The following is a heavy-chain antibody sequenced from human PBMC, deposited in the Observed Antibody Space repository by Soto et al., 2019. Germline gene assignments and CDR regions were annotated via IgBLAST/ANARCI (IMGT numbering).Heavy chain of an antibody. CDR1: GFTFRGYS. D-gene: IGHD3-9*01. CDR2: ISSSSSTI. V-gene: IGHV3-48*04. J-gene: IGHJ4*02. CDR3: ARDFRYDILTGYYFDY. Sequence: GGSLRFPCAPFGFTFRGYSMNWFRQAPGKGLEWVSYISSSSSTIYYADSVKGRFTISRDNAKNSLYLQMNSLRAEDTAVYYCARDFRYDILTGYYFDYWGQGTLVTVSS.